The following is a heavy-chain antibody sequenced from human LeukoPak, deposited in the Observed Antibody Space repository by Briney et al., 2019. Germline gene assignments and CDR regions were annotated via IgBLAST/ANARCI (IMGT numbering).Heavy chain of an antibody. D-gene: IGHD6-13*01. CDR3: ARDTARFHSSSWHPPTYGMDV. CDR1: GYTFTSYG. J-gene: IGHJ6*02. CDR2: ISAYNGNT. Sequence: ASVKVSCKASGYTFTSYGISWVRQAPGQGLEWMGWISAYNGNTNYAQRLQGRVTMTTDTSTSTAYMELRSLRSDDTAVYYCARDTARFHSSSWHPPTYGMDVWGQGTTVTVSS. V-gene: IGHV1-18*01.